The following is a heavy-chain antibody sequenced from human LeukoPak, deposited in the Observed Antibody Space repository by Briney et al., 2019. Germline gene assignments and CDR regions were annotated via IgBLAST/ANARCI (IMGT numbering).Heavy chain of an antibody. Sequence: KPSETLSLTCTASGGSISSYYWSWIRQPPGKGLEWIGYIYYSGSTNYNPSFKSRVTISVDTSKNQFSLKLSSVTAADTAVYYCAREGYRSPKNWFDPWGQGTLVTVSS. CDR2: IYYSGST. CDR1: GGSISSYY. V-gene: IGHV4-59*01. CDR3: AREGYRSPKNWFDP. J-gene: IGHJ5*02. D-gene: IGHD1-1*01.